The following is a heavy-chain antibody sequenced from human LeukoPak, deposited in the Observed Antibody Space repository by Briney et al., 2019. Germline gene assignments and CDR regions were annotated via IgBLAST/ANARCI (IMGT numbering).Heavy chain of an antibody. J-gene: IGHJ4*02. CDR1: GFTFDDYA. CDR3: AKDKMAAAVYYFDY. CDR2: ISWDGGST. V-gene: IGHV3-43D*03. Sequence: PGGSLRLSCAASGFTFDDYAMHWVRQAPGKGLEWVSLISWDGGSTYYADSVKGRFTISRDNSKNSLYLQMNSLRAEDTALYYCAKDKMAAAVYYFDYWGQGTLVTVSS. D-gene: IGHD6-13*01.